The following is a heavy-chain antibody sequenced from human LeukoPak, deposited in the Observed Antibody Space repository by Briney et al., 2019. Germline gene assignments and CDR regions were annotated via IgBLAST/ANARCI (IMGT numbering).Heavy chain of an antibody. CDR3: ARVRIAVAKLPFGSLKLGAFDI. CDR2: INPSGGST. Sequence: ASVKVSCKASGGTFSSYAISWVRQAPGQGLEWMGIINPSGGSTSYAQKFQGRVTMTRDMSTSTVYMELSSLRSEDTAVYYCARVRIAVAKLPFGSLKLGAFDIWGQGTMVTVSS. V-gene: IGHV1-46*01. CDR1: GGTFSSYA. D-gene: IGHD6-19*01. J-gene: IGHJ3*02.